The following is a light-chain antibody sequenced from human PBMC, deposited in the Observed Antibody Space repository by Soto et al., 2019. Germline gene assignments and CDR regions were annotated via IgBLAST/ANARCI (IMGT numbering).Light chain of an antibody. CDR2: GAS. Sequence: EIWLTQFPATLSLSPGERATLSCGGSQSVSSNLAWYQQKPGQAPRLLIYGASTRATGIPARFSGSGSATEFTLTISSLQSEDFAAYYCQQYNNWHPITFGHGTRLEIK. V-gene: IGKV3-15*01. CDR3: QQYNNWHPIT. J-gene: IGKJ5*01. CDR1: QSVSSN.